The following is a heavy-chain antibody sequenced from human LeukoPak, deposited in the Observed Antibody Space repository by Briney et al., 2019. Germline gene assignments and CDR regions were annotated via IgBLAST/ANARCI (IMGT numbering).Heavy chain of an antibody. CDR1: GFTFEGCA. CDR2: IDWDSGYI. V-gene: IGHV3-9*01. Sequence: GGSLRLSCAASGFTFEGCAMHWVRQAPGKGPEWVSSIDWDSGYIEYADSVRGRFTISRDNAKNSLYLQMNSLKAGDTALYYCAREGSVCSNGICRYFDFWGQGTLVTVSS. D-gene: IGHD2-8*01. J-gene: IGHJ4*02. CDR3: AREGSVCSNGICRYFDF.